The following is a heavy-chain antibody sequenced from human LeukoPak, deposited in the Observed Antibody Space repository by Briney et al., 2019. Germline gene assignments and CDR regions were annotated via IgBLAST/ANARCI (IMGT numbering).Heavy chain of an antibody. V-gene: IGHV4-4*09. CDR2: IYTSGGT. D-gene: IGHD6-6*01. CDR3: ARLRIAARPDWFDP. CDR1: GGSISSYY. Sequence: SETLSLTCTVSGGSISSYYWSWIRQPPGKGLEWIGYIYTSGGTNYNPSLKSRVTISVDTSKNQFSLKLSSVTAADTAVYYCARLRIAARPDWFDPWGQGTLVTVSS. J-gene: IGHJ5*02.